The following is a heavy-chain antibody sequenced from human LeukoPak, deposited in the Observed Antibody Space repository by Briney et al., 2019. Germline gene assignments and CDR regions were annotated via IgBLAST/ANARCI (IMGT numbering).Heavy chain of an antibody. V-gene: IGHV1-46*01. D-gene: IGHD2-2*01. CDR3: ARVDCSSTSCYYYYGMDV. CDR2: INPSGGST. J-gene: IGHJ6*02. Sequence: ASVKVSCKASGYTFTSYYMHWVRQAPGQGLEWMGIINPSGGSTSYAQKFQGRVTMTRNTSISAAYMELSSLRSEDTAVYYCARVDCSSTSCYYYYGMDVWGQGTTVTVSS. CDR1: GYTFTSYY.